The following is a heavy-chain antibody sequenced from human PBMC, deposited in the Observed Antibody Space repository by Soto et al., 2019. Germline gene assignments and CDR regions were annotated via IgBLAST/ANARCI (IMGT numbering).Heavy chain of an antibody. J-gene: IGHJ3*02. D-gene: IGHD3-22*01. CDR1: GYTFTSYG. Sequence: ASVKVSCKASGYTFTSYGISWVRQAPGQGLEWMGWISAYNGNTNYAQKLQGRVTMTTDTSTSTAYMELRSLRSDDTAVYYCARSDLKYYDSSGKRLDAFDIWGQGTMVTV. CDR2: ISAYNGNT. V-gene: IGHV1-18*01. CDR3: ARSDLKYYDSSGKRLDAFDI.